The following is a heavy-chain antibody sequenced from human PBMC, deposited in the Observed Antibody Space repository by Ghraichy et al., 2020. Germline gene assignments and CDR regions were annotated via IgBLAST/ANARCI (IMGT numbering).Heavy chain of an antibody. Sequence: GGSLRLSCAASGFTFNSYAMSWVRQAPGKGLEWVSGISGSGGSTYYADSVKGRFTISRDNSKNTLHLQMNSLRAEDTAVYYCAKYQRSYYSGMDVWGQGTTVTVSS. V-gene: IGHV3-23*01. D-gene: IGHD2-2*01. J-gene: IGHJ6*02. CDR2: ISGSGGST. CDR3: AKYQRSYYSGMDV. CDR1: GFTFNSYA.